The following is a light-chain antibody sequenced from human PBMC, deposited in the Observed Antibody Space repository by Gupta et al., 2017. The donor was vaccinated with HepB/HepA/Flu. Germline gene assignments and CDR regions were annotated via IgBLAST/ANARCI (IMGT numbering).Light chain of an antibody. CDR2: QDN. V-gene: IGLV3-1*01. CDR1: KLGDKY. CDR3: QAWDTRI. Sequence: SYDLTKPPSVSVSPGQTASITCSGDKLGDKYACWYQQKPGQSPVLVIYQDNKRPSGIPERFSGSNSGNTATLTISGTQAMDEADYYCQAWDTRIFGGGTKLTVL. J-gene: IGLJ2*01.